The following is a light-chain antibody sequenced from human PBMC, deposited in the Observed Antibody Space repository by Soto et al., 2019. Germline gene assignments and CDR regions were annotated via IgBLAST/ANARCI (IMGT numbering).Light chain of an antibody. Sequence: QSVLTQPPSASATPGQRVTISCSGGTSNIGNNPVNWYQQLPGAAPKVVIYGNDQRPSGVPDRFSGSKSATSASLAITGLQSEDEADYYCSSYTTSSTLGVVFGGGTKLTVL. CDR1: TSNIGNNP. CDR2: GND. V-gene: IGLV1-44*01. J-gene: IGLJ2*01. CDR3: SSYTTSSTLGVV.